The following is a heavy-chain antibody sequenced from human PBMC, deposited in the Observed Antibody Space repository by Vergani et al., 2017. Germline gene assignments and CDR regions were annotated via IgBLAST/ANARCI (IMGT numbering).Heavy chain of an antibody. D-gene: IGHD3-16*01. J-gene: IGHJ4*02. V-gene: IGHV3-30-3*01. CDR1: GFTFSSYA. CDR2: ISYDGSNK. CDR3: ASAFGGTPTDDY. Sequence: QVQLVESGGGVVQPGRSLRLSCAASGFTFSSYAMHWVRQAPGKGLEWVAVISYDGSNKYYADSVKGRFTISRDNSKNTLYLQMNSLRAEDTAVYYCASAFGGTPTDDYWGQGTLVTVSS.